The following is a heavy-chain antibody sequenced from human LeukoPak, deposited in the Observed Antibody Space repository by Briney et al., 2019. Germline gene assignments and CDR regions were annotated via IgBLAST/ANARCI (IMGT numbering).Heavy chain of an antibody. CDR2: FDPEDGET. Sequence: ASVKVSCKVSGYTLTELSMHWVRQAPGKGLEWMGGFDPEDGETFYAQKFQGRVTMTEDTSTDTAYMELSSLRSEDTAVYYCATSILGEWTPLSDWGQGTLVTVSS. CDR1: GYTLTELS. D-gene: IGHD3-16*01. J-gene: IGHJ1*01. V-gene: IGHV1-24*01. CDR3: ATSILGEWTPLSD.